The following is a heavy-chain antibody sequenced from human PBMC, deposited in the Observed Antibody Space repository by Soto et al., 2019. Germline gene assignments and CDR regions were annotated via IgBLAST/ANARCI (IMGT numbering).Heavy chain of an antibody. CDR1: GFTFSSHG. CDR2: ISYDGSKK. J-gene: IGHJ4*02. V-gene: IGHV3-30*18. D-gene: IGHD1-26*01. Sequence: QVPLVESGGGVVQPGRSLRLSCAASGFTFSSHGMHWVRQAPGKGLEWVSIISYDGSKKYYADSVKGRFTISRDNSKNTVYLQMNSLRAEDTAVYYCAKDLNGKYSLDYWGQGTLVTVSS. CDR3: AKDLNGKYSLDY.